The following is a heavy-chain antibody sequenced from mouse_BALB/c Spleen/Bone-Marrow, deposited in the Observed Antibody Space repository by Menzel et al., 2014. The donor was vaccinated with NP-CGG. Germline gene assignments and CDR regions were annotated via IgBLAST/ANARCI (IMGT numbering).Heavy chain of an antibody. CDR3: ARIGRARGYAMDY. D-gene: IGHD3-3*01. V-gene: IGHV5-17*02. J-gene: IGHJ4*01. CDR2: ISSGSSTI. Sequence: EVKLVESGGGLVQPGGSRKLSCAASGITFRNFGMHWVRQAPEEGLEWVAYISSGSSTIYYADTLKGRFTISRDNPKNTLFLQMTSLRSEDTAMYYCARIGRARGYAMDYWGQGTSVTVSS. CDR1: GITFRNFG.